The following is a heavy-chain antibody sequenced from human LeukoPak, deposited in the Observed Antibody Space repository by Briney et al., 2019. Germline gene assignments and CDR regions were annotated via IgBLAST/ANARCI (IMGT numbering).Heavy chain of an antibody. J-gene: IGHJ4*02. CDR2: ISYDGSNK. Sequence: GASLRLSCAASGFTFSSYAMHWVRQAPGKGLEWVAVISYDGSNKYYADSVKGRFTISRDNSKNTLYLQMNSLRAEDTAVYYCARLLGFWSGYDYWGQGTLVTVSS. CDR3: ARLLGFWSGYDY. CDR1: GFTFSSYA. V-gene: IGHV3-30-3*01. D-gene: IGHD3-3*01.